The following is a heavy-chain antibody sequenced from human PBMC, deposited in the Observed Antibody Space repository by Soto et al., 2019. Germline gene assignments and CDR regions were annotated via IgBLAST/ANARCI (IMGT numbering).Heavy chain of an antibody. CDR2: IWDDGSNK. CDR1: GFTFSIYA. CDR3: ARDTAREYYYYYGMDV. V-gene: IGHV3-33*01. J-gene: IGHJ6*02. Sequence: QVQLVESGGGVVQPGRSLRLSCAASGFTFSIYAMHWVRQAPGKGLEWVAVIWDDGSNKYYADSVKGRFTISRDNSKNTLYLQMISLRADDTAVYYCARDTAREYYYYYGMDVWGQGTTVTVSS.